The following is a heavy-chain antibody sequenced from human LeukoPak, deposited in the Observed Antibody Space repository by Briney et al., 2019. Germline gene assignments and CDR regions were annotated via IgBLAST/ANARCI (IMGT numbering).Heavy chain of an antibody. V-gene: IGHV3-23*01. CDR3: PKGCASTSCYTSEY. J-gene: IGHJ4*02. D-gene: IGHD2-2*02. Sequence: GGSLRLSCAASGFTFSSYAMSWVRQAPGRGLEWVSTISGSGDSTYYADSVKGRFTISRDNSKNTLYLQMNSLRPVDTAVYYCPKGCASTSCYTSEYWGQGTLVTVSS. CDR2: ISGSGDST. CDR1: GFTFSSYA.